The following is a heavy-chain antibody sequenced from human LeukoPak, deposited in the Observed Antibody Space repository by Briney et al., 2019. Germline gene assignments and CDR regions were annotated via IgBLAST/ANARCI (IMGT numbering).Heavy chain of an antibody. CDR3: VRDLT. CDR1: GFTFSTNH. Sequence: GGSLRLSCAASGFTFSTNHMTWVRQASGKGPEWVSVIYSDGNTYYADSVKGRFTISRDNSKNTLYLQMNSLRAEDTAVYYCVRDLTWGQGTLVTVSS. CDR2: IYSDGNT. J-gene: IGHJ5*02. V-gene: IGHV3-53*01.